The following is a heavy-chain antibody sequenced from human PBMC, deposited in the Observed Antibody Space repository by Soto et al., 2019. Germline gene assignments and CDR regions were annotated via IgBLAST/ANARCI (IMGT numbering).Heavy chain of an antibody. V-gene: IGHV3-30*18. CDR2: ISYDEGEK. CDR3: SKPSYIRAWQITETPLDY. D-gene: IGHD1-20*01. Sequence: QVQLAESGGGVVQPGRSLRLSCAASGFIFSSYGMHWVRQAPGKGLEWVAVISYDEGEKYYSDSVKGRFTISREISKSTLYLQMNSLGAEDTAVYYCSKPSYIRAWQITETPLDYWGQGTLVTVSS. CDR1: GFIFSSYG. J-gene: IGHJ4*02.